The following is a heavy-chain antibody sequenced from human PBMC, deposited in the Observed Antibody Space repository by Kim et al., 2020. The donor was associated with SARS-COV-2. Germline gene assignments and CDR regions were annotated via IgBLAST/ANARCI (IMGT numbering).Heavy chain of an antibody. D-gene: IGHD3-10*02. CDR2: ISSSSSYI. Sequence: GGSIRLSCAASGFTFSSYTMNWVRQAPGKGLEWVSSISSSSSYIYYADSVKGRFTISRDNAKNSLYLQMNSLRAEDTAVYYCARDHAITMIGAFDIWGKGTMVTVSS. V-gene: IGHV3-21*01. CDR3: ARDHAITMIGAFDI. J-gene: IGHJ3*02. CDR1: GFTFSSYT.